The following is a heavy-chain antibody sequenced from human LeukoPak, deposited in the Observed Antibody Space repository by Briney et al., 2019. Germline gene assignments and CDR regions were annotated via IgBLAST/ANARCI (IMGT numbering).Heavy chain of an antibody. D-gene: IGHD3-10*01. Sequence: GGSLRLSCAASGFTFSTYAMHWVRQAPGKGLEWVAVISYDGSNKYYADSVKGRFTISRDNSKNTLYLQMNSLRAEDTAVYYCARDSDLFGTDDYYYMDVWGKGTTVIVSS. CDR3: ARDSDLFGTDDYYYMDV. CDR1: GFTFSTYA. J-gene: IGHJ6*03. CDR2: ISYDGSNK. V-gene: IGHV3-30*04.